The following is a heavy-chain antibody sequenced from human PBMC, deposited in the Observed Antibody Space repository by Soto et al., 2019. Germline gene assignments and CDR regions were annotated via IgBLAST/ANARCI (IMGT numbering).Heavy chain of an antibody. J-gene: IGHJ6*02. V-gene: IGHV3-53*01. CDR1: GFTVSSNY. D-gene: IGHD6-19*01. Sequence: GSLRLSCAASGFTVSSNYMSWVRQAPGKGLEWVSVIYSGGSTYYADSVKGRFTISRDNSKNTLYLQMNSLRAEDTAVYYCAREWLFNYGMDVWGQGTTVTVSS. CDR2: IYSGGST. CDR3: AREWLFNYGMDV.